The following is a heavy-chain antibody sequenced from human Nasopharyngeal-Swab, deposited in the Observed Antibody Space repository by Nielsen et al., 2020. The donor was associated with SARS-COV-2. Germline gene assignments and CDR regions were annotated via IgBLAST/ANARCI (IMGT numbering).Heavy chain of an antibody. CDR1: GFTFSSYA. V-gene: IGHV3-23*01. CDR3: ATPGYSSGWFIGHLGY. D-gene: IGHD6-19*01. J-gene: IGHJ4*02. CDR2: ISGSGGST. Sequence: GESLKISCAASGFTFSSYAMSLVRQAPGKGLEWVSAISGSGGSTYYADSVKGRFTISRDNSKNTLYLQMNSLRAEDTAVYYCATPGYSSGWFIGHLGYWGQGTLVTVSS.